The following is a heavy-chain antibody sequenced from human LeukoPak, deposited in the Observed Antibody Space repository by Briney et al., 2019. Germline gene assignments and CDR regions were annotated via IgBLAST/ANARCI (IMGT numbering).Heavy chain of an antibody. V-gene: IGHV3-64D*06. Sequence: GGSLTLSCSASGFTFSTFPMHWVRPAPGKGLEYFSAISRNGDTTYYADSVEGTFNISRHNSKHTLYLQMSSLRPEDTAVYYCVKALTDDAFDIWGQGTMVTVSS. CDR2: ISRNGDTT. CDR1: GFTFSTFP. CDR3: VKALTDDAFDI. J-gene: IGHJ3*02.